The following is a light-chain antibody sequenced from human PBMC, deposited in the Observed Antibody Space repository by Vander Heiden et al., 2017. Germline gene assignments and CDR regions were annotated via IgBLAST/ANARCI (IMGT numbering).Light chain of an antibody. CDR2: KAS. J-gene: IGKJ1*01. V-gene: IGKV1-5*03. CDR3: QQDNSYSWT. Sequence: DVQMTHSPSTLSASVGDRVTITCRASQSISSWLAWYQQKPGKAPKLLIYKASSLESGVPSRFSGSGSGTEFTLTISSLQPDDFATYYCQQDNSYSWTFGQGTKVEIK. CDR1: QSISSW.